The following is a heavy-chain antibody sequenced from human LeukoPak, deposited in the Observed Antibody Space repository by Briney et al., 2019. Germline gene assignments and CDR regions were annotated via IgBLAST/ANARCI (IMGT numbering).Heavy chain of an antibody. CDR1: GGSISSYY. Sequence: PSETLSLTCTVSGGSISSYYWSWIRQPPGKGLEWIGYIYYSGSTNYNPSLKSRVTISVDTSKDQFSLKLSSVTAADTAVYYCARYYYGSGSSEYYYYYMDVWGKGTTVTVPS. J-gene: IGHJ6*03. D-gene: IGHD3-10*01. CDR3: ARYYYGSGSSEYYYYYMDV. V-gene: IGHV4-59*01. CDR2: IYYSGST.